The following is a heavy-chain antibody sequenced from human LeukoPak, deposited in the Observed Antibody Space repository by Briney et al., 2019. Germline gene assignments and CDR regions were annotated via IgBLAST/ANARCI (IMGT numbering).Heavy chain of an antibody. CDR3: ARGPPPDLDY. CDR2: IHPSGST. V-gene: IGHV4-4*07. Sequence: SETLSLTCTVSDGSISSYYWSWIREPAGKGLEWIGRIHPSGSTNYNPSLKSRVTLSVDTSKNEFSLKLSSVTAADTAVYYCARGPPPDLDYWGRGTLVTVSS. J-gene: IGHJ4*02. CDR1: DGSISSYY.